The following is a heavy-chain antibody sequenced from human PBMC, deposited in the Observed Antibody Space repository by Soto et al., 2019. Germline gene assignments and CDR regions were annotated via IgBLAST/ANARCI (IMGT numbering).Heavy chain of an antibody. CDR3: ASGFIAAYYYYMDV. CDR1: GYTLTELS. V-gene: IGHV1-24*01. D-gene: IGHD6-13*01. Sequence: ASVKVSCKVSGYTLTELSTHWVRQAPGKGLEWVGGFDPEDGETIYAQKFQGRVTMTEDTSTDTAYMELSSLRSEDTAVYYCASGFIAAYYYYMDVWGKGTTVTVSS. CDR2: FDPEDGET. J-gene: IGHJ6*03.